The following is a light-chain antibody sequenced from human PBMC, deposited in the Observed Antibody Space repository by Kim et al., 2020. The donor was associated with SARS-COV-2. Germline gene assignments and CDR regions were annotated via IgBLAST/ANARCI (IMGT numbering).Light chain of an antibody. J-gene: IGKJ2*01. Sequence: EIVLTQSPGTLSLSPGERVTLSCRASQSVNSNHLAWYQQKPGQAPRLLIYSTSSRATGIPDRFSGSGSGTDFTLTISRLEPEDFAVYYCQQFGTSPYTFGQGTKLEI. CDR2: STS. V-gene: IGKV3-20*01. CDR1: QSVNSNH. CDR3: QQFGTSPYT.